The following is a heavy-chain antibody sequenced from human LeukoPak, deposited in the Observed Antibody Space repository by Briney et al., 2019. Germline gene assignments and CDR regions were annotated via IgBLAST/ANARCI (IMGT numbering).Heavy chain of an antibody. D-gene: IGHD3-16*01. V-gene: IGHV3-7*01. Sequence: GGSLRLSCAASGFTFSSFWMSWIRQAPGKGLEWVANVDSVKGRFTISRDNAKNSLYLQMNNLKAEDTAMYYCVRFMRGTIGGDNWGQGTLVTVSA. CDR3: VRFMRGTIGGDN. J-gene: IGHJ4*02. CDR1: GFTFSSFW.